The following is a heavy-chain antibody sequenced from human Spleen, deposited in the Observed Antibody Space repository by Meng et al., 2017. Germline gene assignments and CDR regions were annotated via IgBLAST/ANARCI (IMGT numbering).Heavy chain of an antibody. D-gene: IGHD3-22*01. V-gene: IGHV4-39*07. CDR1: GGSISSGRFY. J-gene: IGHJ3*01. Sequence: SETLSLTCTVSGGSISSGRFYWGWIRQPPGKGLEWIGNIYSSGAAYYNPSLKSRVTISVDPSKNQFSLKLNSVTAADTAVSYCARDLYYDSSGHYDADAFDVWGQGTMVTVSS. CDR3: ARDLYYDSSGHYDADAFDV. CDR2: IYSSGAA.